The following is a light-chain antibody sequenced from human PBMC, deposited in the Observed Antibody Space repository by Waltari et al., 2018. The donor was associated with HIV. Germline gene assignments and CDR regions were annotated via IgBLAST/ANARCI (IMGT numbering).Light chain of an antibody. CDR2: DVS. V-gene: IGLV2-14*03. CDR3: SSYTSSSGRV. J-gene: IGLJ3*02. CDR1: SSDVGGYNY. Sequence: QSALTQPASVSGSPGQSITISCTGTSSDVGGYNYVSWYQQHPGKAPKLIIYDVSNRPSGVSNRFSCSKSGNTASLTISGLQAEDEADYYCSSYTSSSGRVFGGGTKLTVL.